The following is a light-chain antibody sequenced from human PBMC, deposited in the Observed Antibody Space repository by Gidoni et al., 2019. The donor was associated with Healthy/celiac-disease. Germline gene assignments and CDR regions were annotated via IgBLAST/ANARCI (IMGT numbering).Light chain of an antibody. CDR1: SSNIGSNT. J-gene: IGLJ2*01. CDR3: AAWDDSLNGPV. V-gene: IGLV1-44*01. Sequence: QSVLTQPPSASGTPGQRVTISVSGSSSNIGSNTVNWYQQLPGTAPNLLIYSNNQRPSGVPDRFSGSKSGTSASLAISGLQSEDEADYYCAAWDDSLNGPVFGGGTKLTVL. CDR2: SNN.